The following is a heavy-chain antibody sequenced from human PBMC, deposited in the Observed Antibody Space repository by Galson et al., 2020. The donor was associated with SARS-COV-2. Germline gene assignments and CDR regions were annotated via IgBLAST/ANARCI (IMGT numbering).Heavy chain of an antibody. V-gene: IGHV2-5*01. J-gene: IGHJ5*02. Sequence: SGPTLVKPTQTLTLTCTFSGFSLSTSGVGVGWIRQPPGKALEWLSLIYWNDDKRYSPSLKSRLTITKDTSKNQVVLRMTNMDPVDTATYYGAHKYDYVDWFGPWGQGTLVTVSS. CDR3: AHKYDYVDWFGP. D-gene: IGHD4-17*01. CDR1: GFSLSTSGVG. CDR2: IYWNDDK.